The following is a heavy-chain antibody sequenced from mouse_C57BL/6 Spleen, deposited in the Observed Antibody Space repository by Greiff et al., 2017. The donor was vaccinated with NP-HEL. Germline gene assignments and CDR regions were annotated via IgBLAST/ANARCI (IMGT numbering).Heavy chain of an antibody. CDR1: GYTFTGYW. J-gene: IGHJ4*01. V-gene: IGHV1-9*01. Sequence: QVQLQQSGAELMKPGASVKLSCKATGYTFTGYWIEWVKQRPGHGLEWIGEILPGSGSTNYNEKFKGKATFTVDTSSNTAYMQLSSLTTEDSAIYYCARSKDFYYSMDCWGEGTSATVSS. CDR3: ARSKDFYYSMDC. CDR2: ILPGSGST.